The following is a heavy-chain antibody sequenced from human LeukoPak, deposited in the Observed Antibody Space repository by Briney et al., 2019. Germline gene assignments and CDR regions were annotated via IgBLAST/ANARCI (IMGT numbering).Heavy chain of an antibody. CDR2: ISSNGGST. D-gene: IGHD1-26*01. CDR3: ARARRPVGFDYFDY. CDR1: GFTFSSYA. V-gene: IGHV3-64*01. Sequence: GGSLRLSCAASGFTFSSYAMHWIRQAPGKGLEYVSAISSNGGSTYYANSVKGRFTISRDNSKNTLYLQMGSLRAEDMAVYYCARARRPVGFDYFDYWGQGTLVTVSS. J-gene: IGHJ4*02.